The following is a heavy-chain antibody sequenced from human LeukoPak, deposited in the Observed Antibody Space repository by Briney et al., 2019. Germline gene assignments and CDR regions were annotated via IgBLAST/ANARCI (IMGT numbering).Heavy chain of an antibody. V-gene: IGHV4-34*01. CDR3: ARQTGISYYYETSTYYFDY. D-gene: IGHD3-22*01. CDR2: INHSGST. CDR1: GGSFSGYY. J-gene: IGHJ4*02. Sequence: SETLSLTCAVYGGSFSGYYWSWIRQPPGKGLEWIGEINHSGSTNYNPSLKSRVTISVDTSKNQFSLKLSSVTAADTAVYYCARQTGISYYYETSTYYFDYWGQGTLVTVSS.